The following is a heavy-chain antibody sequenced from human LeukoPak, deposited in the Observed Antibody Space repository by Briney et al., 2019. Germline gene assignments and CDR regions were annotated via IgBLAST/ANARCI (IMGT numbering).Heavy chain of an antibody. Sequence: SETLSLTCTVSGGSISSYYWSWIRQPPGKGLEWIGYIYYSGSTNYNPSLKSRVTISVDTSKNQFSLKLSSVTAADTAVYYCARAFGSVPAAVDAFDIWGQGTMVTASS. J-gene: IGHJ3*02. V-gene: IGHV4-59*01. D-gene: IGHD2-2*01. CDR3: ARAFGSVPAAVDAFDI. CDR2: IYYSGST. CDR1: GGSISSYY.